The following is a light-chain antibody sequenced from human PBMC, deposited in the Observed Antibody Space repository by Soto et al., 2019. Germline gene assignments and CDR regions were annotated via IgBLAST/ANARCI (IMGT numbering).Light chain of an antibody. J-gene: IGKJ1*01. V-gene: IGKV3-20*01. Sequence: DIVLTQSPVTLSLSPGDRATLSCGASETVSSYLLWYQQKPGQDPRLLIYDASKRATGIPDRFSGSGYGTDFTLTISRLEPEDFAVYYCQQYGSSPKTFGRGTKVDIK. CDR2: DAS. CDR1: ETVSSYL. CDR3: QQYGSSPKT.